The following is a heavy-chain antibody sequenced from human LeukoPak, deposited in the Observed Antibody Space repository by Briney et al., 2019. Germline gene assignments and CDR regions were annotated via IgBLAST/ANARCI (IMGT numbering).Heavy chain of an antibody. J-gene: IGHJ3*02. Sequence: PGGSLRLSCAASGFTFSGSAMHWVRQASGKGLEWVGRIRSKANSYATAYAASVKGRFTISRDDSKNTAYLQMNSLKTEDTAVYYCTRLVGATDLRDAFDIWGQGTMVTVSS. CDR1: GFTFSGSA. CDR3: TRLVGATDLRDAFDI. V-gene: IGHV3-73*01. CDR2: IRSKANSYAT. D-gene: IGHD1-26*01.